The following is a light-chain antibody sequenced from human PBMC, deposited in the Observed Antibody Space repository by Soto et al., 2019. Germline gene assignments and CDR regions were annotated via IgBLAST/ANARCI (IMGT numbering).Light chain of an antibody. CDR1: QSISSD. V-gene: IGKV1-39*01. Sequence: EIQMTQSPSSLSSSVGDRVTITCRASQSISSDLTWYQQKPGQAPNLLIYAASSLHSGIPSRFSGSGSGTDFTLTISSLQPEDFATYYCQQSFITPLTFGGGTKVAIK. CDR2: AAS. J-gene: IGKJ4*01. CDR3: QQSFITPLT.